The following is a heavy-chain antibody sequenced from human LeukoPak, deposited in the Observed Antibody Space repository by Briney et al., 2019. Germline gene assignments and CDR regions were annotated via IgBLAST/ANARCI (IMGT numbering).Heavy chain of an antibody. CDR2: ISGSGGST. J-gene: IGHJ4*02. D-gene: IGHD4-17*01. CDR3: AKYRGYGDMYYFDY. Sequence: PGGSLRLSCAASGFTFSSYARSWVRQAPGKGLEWVSAISGSGGSTYYADSVKGRFTISRDNSKNTLYLQMNSLRAEDTAVYYCAKYRGYGDMYYFDYWGQGTLVTVSS. V-gene: IGHV3-23*01. CDR1: GFTFSSYA.